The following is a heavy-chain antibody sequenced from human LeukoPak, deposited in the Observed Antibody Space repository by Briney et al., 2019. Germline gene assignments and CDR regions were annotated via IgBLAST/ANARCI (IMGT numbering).Heavy chain of an antibody. CDR3: GRTYYDFWSGYYPLFDY. V-gene: IGHV3-21*01. CDR1: GFTFSSYS. J-gene: IGHJ4*02. Sequence: GGSLRLSCAASGFTFSSYSMNWVRQAPGKGLEWVSSISSGSTYMYYADSVKGRFTISRDNAQNSMYLQMNSLRAEDTAVYYCGRTYYDFWSGYYPLFDYWGQGTLVTVST. CDR2: ISSGSTYM. D-gene: IGHD3-3*01.